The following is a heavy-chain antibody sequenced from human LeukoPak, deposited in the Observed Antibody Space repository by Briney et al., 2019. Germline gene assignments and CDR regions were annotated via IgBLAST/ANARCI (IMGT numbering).Heavy chain of an antibody. CDR2: ITSSSSFI. J-gene: IGHJ4*02. V-gene: IGHV3-21*01. D-gene: IGHD4-17*01. CDR1: GFTFSIYS. CDR3: AREGAYGDSTAIDY. Sequence: GGSLRLSCAASGFTFSIYSMSWVRLAPGKGLEWVASITSSSSFIYYADSVKGRFTISRDNVKNSLYLQMDSLRAEDTAVYYCAREGAYGDSTAIDYWGQGTLVTVSS.